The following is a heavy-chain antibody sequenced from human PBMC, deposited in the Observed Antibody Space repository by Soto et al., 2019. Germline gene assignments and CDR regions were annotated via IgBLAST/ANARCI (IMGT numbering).Heavy chain of an antibody. CDR3: ARFGFDYYYGTDV. Sequence: GGSLRLSCTASGFSFSTYEINWVRQAPGKGLEWISHVSNSGSPIYYADSVKGRFTIFRDNAKNSLYLQMNSLRAEDTAIYYCARFGFDYYYGTDVWGQGTTVTVSS. D-gene: IGHD3-10*01. CDR2: VSNSGSPI. J-gene: IGHJ6*02. V-gene: IGHV3-48*03. CDR1: GFSFSTYE.